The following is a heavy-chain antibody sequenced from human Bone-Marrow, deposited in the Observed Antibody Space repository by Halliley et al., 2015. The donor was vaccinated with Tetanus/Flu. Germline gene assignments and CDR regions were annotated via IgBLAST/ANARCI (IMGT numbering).Heavy chain of an antibody. CDR2: IHYTGNT. J-gene: IGHJ4*02. CDR3: ARGAGWTPED. V-gene: IGHV4-59*01. Sequence: LRLSCSVSGDSISGYYCNWIRQPPGKGLEWIGSIHYTGNTEHNPSLKSRVTISVDTSKNQFSLNLNSVTAADTAVYYCARGAGWTPEDWGQGTLVTVSS. D-gene: IGHD3-3*01. CDR1: GDSISGYY.